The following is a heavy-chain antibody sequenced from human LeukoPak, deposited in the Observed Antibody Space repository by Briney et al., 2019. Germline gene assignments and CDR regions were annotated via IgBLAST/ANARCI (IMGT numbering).Heavy chain of an antibody. V-gene: IGHV3-74*01. Sequence: GGSLRLSCAASGNYWMHWVRQVPGKGLVWVSRVSRDGSGTIYADSVKGRFTISRDNAKNTLYLQMNSLRAEDSAVYFCTRDGDGYNFDFWGQGTLVTVSS. CDR2: VSRDGSGT. CDR1: GNYW. J-gene: IGHJ4*02. D-gene: IGHD5-24*01. CDR3: TRDGDGYNFDF.